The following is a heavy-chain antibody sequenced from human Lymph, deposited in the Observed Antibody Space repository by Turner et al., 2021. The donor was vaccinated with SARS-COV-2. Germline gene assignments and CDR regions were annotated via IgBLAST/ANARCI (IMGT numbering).Heavy chain of an antibody. CDR1: GGTFSTYA. CDR3: ARDATGPLGY. Sequence: QVQLVQSGAEVKKPGSSVKVSCKASGGTFSTYAISWVRQAPGQGLEWLGGTIPIFGIENYAQKFQGRVTITADKFTSTAYMELSSLRSEDTAVYYCARDATGPLGYWGRGTLVTVSS. J-gene: IGHJ4*02. V-gene: IGHV1-69*10. CDR2: TIPIFGIE. D-gene: IGHD1-1*01.